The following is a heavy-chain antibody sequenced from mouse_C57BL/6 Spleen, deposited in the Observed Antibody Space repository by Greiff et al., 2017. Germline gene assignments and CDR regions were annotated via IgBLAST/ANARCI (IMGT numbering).Heavy chain of an antibody. J-gene: IGHJ4*01. D-gene: IGHD1-1*01. CDR3: AKKGGSNYAMDY. V-gene: IGHV2-5*01. CDR1: GFSLTSYG. CDR2: IWRGGST. Sequence: VQLVESGPGLVQPSQSLSITCTVSGFSLTSYGVHWVRQSPGKGLEWLGVIWRGGSTDYNAAFMSRLSITKDNSKSQVFFEMNSLQADDTAIYYCAKKGGSNYAMDYWGQGTSVTVSS.